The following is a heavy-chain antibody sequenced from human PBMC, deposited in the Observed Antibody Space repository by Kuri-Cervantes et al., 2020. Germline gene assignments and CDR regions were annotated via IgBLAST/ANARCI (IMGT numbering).Heavy chain of an antibody. Sequence: GGSLRLSCAASGFTFSSYGMHWVRQAPGKGLEWVAVISYDGSNKYYADSMKGRFTISRDNSKNTLYLQMNSLRAEDTAVYYCAKGHRYGMDVWGQGTTVTVSS. CDR3: AKGHRYGMDV. CDR2: ISYDGSNK. J-gene: IGHJ6*02. D-gene: IGHD2-21*01. V-gene: IGHV3-30*18. CDR1: GFTFSSYG.